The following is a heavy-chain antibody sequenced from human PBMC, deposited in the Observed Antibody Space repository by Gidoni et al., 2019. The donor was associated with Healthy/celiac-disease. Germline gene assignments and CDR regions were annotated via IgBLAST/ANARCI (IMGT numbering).Heavy chain of an antibody. Sequence: EVQRLESGGGLVQRGGYLRLYGAASGFTFSSAAMSWVRQDPGKGLVGVSALSCIGGRIYDADSVKGRFTISRDNSKNTLYLKMTSLRAEDTAVYYCAKDGWRAVAGTGWYFDLWGRGTLVTFSS. CDR1: GFTFSSAA. D-gene: IGHD6-19*01. J-gene: IGHJ2*01. CDR2: LSCIGGRI. V-gene: IGHV3-23*01. CDR3: AKDGWRAVAGTGWYFDL.